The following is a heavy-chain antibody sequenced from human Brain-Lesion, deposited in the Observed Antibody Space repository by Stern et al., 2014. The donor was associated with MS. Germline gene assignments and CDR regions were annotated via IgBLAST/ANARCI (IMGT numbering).Heavy chain of an antibody. J-gene: IGHJ5*01. D-gene: IGHD3-10*01. CDR1: GFTFSNYL. Sequence: EMQLVESGGGLVQPGGSLRLTCAASGFTFSNYLMHWVRQAPGKGLVWVSRVNNDGRRTSYADSVKGRFTMSRDNAKNTLYLQMNSLRVEDTAIYYCARGERWFDSWGQGTLVTVSS. CDR3: ARGERWFDS. V-gene: IGHV3-74*02. CDR2: VNNDGRRT.